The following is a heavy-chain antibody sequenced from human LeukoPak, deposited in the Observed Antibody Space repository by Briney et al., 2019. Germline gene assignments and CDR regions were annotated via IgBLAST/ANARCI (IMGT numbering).Heavy chain of an antibody. D-gene: IGHD3-10*01. CDR1: GGTFSSYA. J-gene: IGHJ4*02. V-gene: IGHV1-69*13. Sequence: GASVKVSCKASGGTFSSYAISWVRQAPGQGLEWMGGIIPIFGTANYAQKFQGRVTITADESTSTAYMELSSLRSEDTAVYYCATRYYGSSGEGYWGQGTLVTVSS. CDR2: IIPIFGTA. CDR3: ATRYYGSSGEGY.